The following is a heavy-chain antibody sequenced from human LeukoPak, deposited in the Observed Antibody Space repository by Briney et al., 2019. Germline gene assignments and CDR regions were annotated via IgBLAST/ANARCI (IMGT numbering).Heavy chain of an antibody. V-gene: IGHV1-46*01. CDR2: INPSGGST. J-gene: IGHJ4*02. D-gene: IGHD1-26*01. CDR1: GYIFTSYN. CDR3: ARGGTYSRGLLVY. Sequence: ASVKVSCKASGYIFTSYNMHWVRQAPGQGLEWMGIINPSGGSTSYAQKFQGRVTMTTDTSTSTAYMELRSLRSDDTAVYYCARGGTYSRGLLVYWGQGTLVTVSS.